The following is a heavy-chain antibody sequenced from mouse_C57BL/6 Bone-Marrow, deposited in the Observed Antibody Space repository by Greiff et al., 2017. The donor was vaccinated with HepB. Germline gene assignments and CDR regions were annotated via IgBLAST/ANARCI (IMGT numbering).Heavy chain of an antibody. V-gene: IGHV1-72*01. J-gene: IGHJ4*01. D-gene: IGHD2-4*01. CDR3: ARERVLRPYAMDY. CDR1: GYTFTSYW. CDR2: IDPSSGGT. Sequence: QVQLQQPGAELVKPGASVKLSCKASGYTFTSYWMHWVKQRPGRGLEWVGRIDPSSGGTKYNEKFKSKATLTGDKPSSTAYMQLSSLTSEDSAVYYCARERVLRPYAMDYWGQGTSVTVSS.